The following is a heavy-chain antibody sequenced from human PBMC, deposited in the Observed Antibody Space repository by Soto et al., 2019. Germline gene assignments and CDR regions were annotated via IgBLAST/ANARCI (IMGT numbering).Heavy chain of an antibody. CDR3: ASLYYYGSGSSDY. D-gene: IGHD3-10*01. CDR2: IITILGIA. V-gene: IGHV1-69*02. CDR1: GGTFSSYT. Sequence: QVQLVQSGAEVKKPGSSVKVSCKASGGTFSSYTISWVRQAPGQGLAWMGRIITILGIANYAQKFQGRVTITADKSTSTAYMELSSLRSADTAVYYCASLYYYGSGSSDYWGQGTLVTVSS. J-gene: IGHJ4*02.